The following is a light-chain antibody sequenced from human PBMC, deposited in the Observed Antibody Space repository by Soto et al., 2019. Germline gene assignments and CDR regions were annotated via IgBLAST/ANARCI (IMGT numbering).Light chain of an antibody. CDR3: CSYAGRYIFV. V-gene: IGLV2-11*01. Sequence: QSVLTQPRSVSGSPGHSVAISCTGTSSDVGGYTYVAWYRQYPGKAPKLMLYDVSKRPSGVPDRFSGSKSGNTASLTISGLQAEDEADYYCCSYAGRYIFVFGGGTKVTVL. CDR2: DVS. CDR1: SSDVGGYTY. J-gene: IGLJ2*01.